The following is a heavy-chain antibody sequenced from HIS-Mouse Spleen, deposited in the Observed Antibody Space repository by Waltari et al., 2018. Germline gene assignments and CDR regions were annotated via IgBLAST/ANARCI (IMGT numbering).Heavy chain of an antibody. CDR3: AREIPYSSSWYDWYFDL. CDR2: IYYSGST. V-gene: IGHV4-39*07. Sequence: QLQLQESGPGLVKPSETLSLTCTVSGCSISSSSSHLGWIRQPPGKGLEWIGSIYYSGSTYYNPSLKSRVTISVDTSKNQFSLKLSSVTAADTAVYYCAREIPYSSSWYDWYFDLWGRGTLVTVSS. J-gene: IGHJ2*01. D-gene: IGHD6-13*01. CDR1: GCSISSSSSH.